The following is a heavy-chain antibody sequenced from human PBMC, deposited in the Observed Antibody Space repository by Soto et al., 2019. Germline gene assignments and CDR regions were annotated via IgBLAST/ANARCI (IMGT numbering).Heavy chain of an antibody. J-gene: IGHJ3*02. D-gene: IGHD3-22*01. CDR1: GYSFTSYW. CDR3: ASPWYYYDGSVYYRGRAFDI. CDR2: IDPSDSYT. V-gene: IGHV5-10-1*01. Sequence: PGESLKISCKGSGYSFTSYWISWVRQMPGKGLEWMGRIDPSDSYTNYSPSFQGHVTISADKSISAAYLQWSSLKASDTAMYYCASPWYYYDGSVYYRGRAFDICGNGKMFTFS.